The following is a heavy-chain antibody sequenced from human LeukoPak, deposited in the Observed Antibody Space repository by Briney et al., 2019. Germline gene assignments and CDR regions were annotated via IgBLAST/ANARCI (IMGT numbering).Heavy chain of an antibody. CDR3: ARTSLGLGAFDI. V-gene: IGHV4-59*12. J-gene: IGHJ3*02. D-gene: IGHD7-27*01. CDR1: GDSISNYY. Sequence: SETLSLTCTVSGDSISNYYWSWIRQPPGKGLEWIGYVSYSVSSNYNPSLKSRVTISGDTSKNQFSLKLTSVTAADTAVYYCARTSLGLGAFDIWGQGTMVTVSS. CDR2: VSYSVSS.